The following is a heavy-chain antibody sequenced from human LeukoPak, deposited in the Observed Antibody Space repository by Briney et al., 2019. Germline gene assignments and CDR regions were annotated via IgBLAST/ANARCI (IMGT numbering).Heavy chain of an antibody. CDR1: GYSFTRYW. CDR3: AREALGYCSGGGCNGLD. D-gene: IGHD2-15*01. Sequence: GESLKISCKGSGYSFTRYWIGWVRQVPGKGLEGMGIIYPGDSDTRCSPSFQGQVTISADKSISTAYLQWRSLKASDTAMYYCAREALGYCSGGGCNGLDWGQGTLVTVSS. V-gene: IGHV5-51*01. J-gene: IGHJ4*02. CDR2: IYPGDSDT.